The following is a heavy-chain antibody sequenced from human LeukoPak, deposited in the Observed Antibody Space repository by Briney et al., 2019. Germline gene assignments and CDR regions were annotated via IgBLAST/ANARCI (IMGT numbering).Heavy chain of an antibody. CDR3: ALDSSNYYDSSGYYYDYYYMDV. Sequence: GGSLRLSCVGSGFIFSAYWMAWVRQAPGKGPEWVANINEDGGEERYVDSVRGRFTISRDNTKNSLSLQMNSLRAEDTAVYYCALDSSNYYDSSGYYYDYYYMDVWGKGTTVTVSS. CDR2: INEDGGEE. CDR1: GFIFSAYW. J-gene: IGHJ6*03. V-gene: IGHV3-7*03. D-gene: IGHD3-22*01.